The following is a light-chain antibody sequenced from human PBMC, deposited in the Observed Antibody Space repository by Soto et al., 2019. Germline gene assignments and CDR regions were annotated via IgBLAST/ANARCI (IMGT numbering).Light chain of an antibody. CDR1: NVGGKS. V-gene: IGLV3-21*02. CDR2: EDS. CDR3: QVWDTVSLHAI. J-gene: IGLJ2*01. Sequence: SYELTRPPSVSLAPGQTASITCVGDNVGGKSVHWYQQKPGQAPVLVIHEDSDRPSGIPERFSGSNSANTATLTISRVEAGDEAAYYCQVWDTVSLHAIFGGGTKLTVL.